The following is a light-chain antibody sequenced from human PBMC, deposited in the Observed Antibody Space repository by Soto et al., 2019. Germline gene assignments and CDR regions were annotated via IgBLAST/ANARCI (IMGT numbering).Light chain of an antibody. J-gene: IGLJ1*01. Sequence: ALTQPPSASGSPGQSVTISCTGTSSDVGGNNYVSWYQQHPGKAPKLMIYEVSKRPSGVPDRFSGSKSGNTASLTVSGLQAEDEADYYCCSYADSNNVFGTGTKLTVL. V-gene: IGLV2-8*01. CDR3: CSYADSNNV. CDR2: EVS. CDR1: SSDVGGNNY.